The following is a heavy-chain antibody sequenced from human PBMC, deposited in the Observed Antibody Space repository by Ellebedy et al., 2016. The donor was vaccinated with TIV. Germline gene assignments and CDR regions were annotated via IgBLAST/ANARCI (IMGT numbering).Heavy chain of an antibody. CDR3: ARDMRITMIVVVISWYFDL. D-gene: IGHD3-22*01. V-gene: IGHV3-7*01. CDR1: GFTFSSYW. CDR2: IKQDGNEK. Sequence: GGSLRLXXAASGFTFSSYWMSWVRQAPGKGLEWVANIKQDGNEKYYVDSVKGRFTISRDNAKNSLYLQMNSLRAEDTAVYYCARDMRITMIVVVISWYFDLWGRGTLVTVSS. J-gene: IGHJ2*01.